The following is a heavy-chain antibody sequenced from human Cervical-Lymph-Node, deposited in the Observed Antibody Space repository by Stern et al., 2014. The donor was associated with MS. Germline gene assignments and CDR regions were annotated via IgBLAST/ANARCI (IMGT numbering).Heavy chain of an antibody. D-gene: IGHD3-22*01. CDR2: IIPIFGTA. CDR1: GGTFSSYA. CDR3: ARAPSDYYDATDHGGAFDI. J-gene: IGHJ3*02. Sequence: VQLVESGAEVKKPGSSVKVSCKASGGTFSSYAISWVRQAPGHGLEWMGGIIPIFGTANYAQKFQGRVTITADESTSTAYMELSSLRSEDTAVYYCARAPSDYYDATDHGGAFDIWGQGTMVTVSS. V-gene: IGHV1-69*01.